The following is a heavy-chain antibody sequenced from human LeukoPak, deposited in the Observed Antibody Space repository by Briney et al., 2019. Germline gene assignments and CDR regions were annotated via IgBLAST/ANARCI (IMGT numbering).Heavy chain of an antibody. J-gene: IGHJ4*02. V-gene: IGHV3-23*01. CDR1: GFTFSSYA. D-gene: IGHD3-10*01. Sequence: GGSPRLSCAASGFTFSSYAMSWVRQAPGKGLEWVSAISGSGGSTYYADSVKGRFTISRDNSKNTLYLQMNSLRAEDTAVYYCAKDWSLLWFGELFSNDYWGQGTLVTVSS. CDR3: AKDWSLLWFGELFSNDY. CDR2: ISGSGGST.